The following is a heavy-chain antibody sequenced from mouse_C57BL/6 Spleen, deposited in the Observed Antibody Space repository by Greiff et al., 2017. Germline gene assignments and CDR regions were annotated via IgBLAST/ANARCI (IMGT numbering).Heavy chain of an antibody. D-gene: IGHD1-1*01. CDR3: ARSHYYYVSTSWFAY. Sequence: QVQLQQPGAELVRPGSSVKLSCKASGYTFTSYWMDWVKQRPGQGLEWIGNLYPSDSETHYNQKFKDKATLTVDKSSSTAYMQLSSLTSEDSAVYYCARSHYYYVSTSWFAYWGQGTLVTVSA. V-gene: IGHV1-61*01. CDR1: GYTFTSYW. CDR2: LYPSDSET. J-gene: IGHJ3*01.